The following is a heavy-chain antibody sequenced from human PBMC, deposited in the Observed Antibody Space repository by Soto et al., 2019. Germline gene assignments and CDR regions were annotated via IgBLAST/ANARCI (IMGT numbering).Heavy chain of an antibody. J-gene: IGHJ6*02. V-gene: IGHV3-53*01. D-gene: IGHD2-15*01. Sequence: EVQLVVSGGGLIQPGGSLRLSCAASGFTVISTYMSWVRQAPGKGLEWVSAIYGDGNTYYADSVKGRFTISRDKSKNTLVLQMNSLRADDTAVYYCTATNGGPYYYYGMDVWGQGTTVTVSS. CDR1: GFTVISTY. CDR2: IYGDGNT. CDR3: TATNGGPYYYYGMDV.